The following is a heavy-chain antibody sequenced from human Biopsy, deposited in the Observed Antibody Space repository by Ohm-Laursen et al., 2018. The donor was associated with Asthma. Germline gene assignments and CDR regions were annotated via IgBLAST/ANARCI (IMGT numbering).Heavy chain of an antibody. V-gene: IGHV4-30-4*01. CDR1: GASIKTDDRY. CDR3: ARASVAASSNWFDP. J-gene: IGHJ5*02. Sequence: SQTLSLTCTVSGASIKTDDRYWSWLRQPPGKGLEWFGFIHYSGSTSYNPSLKGGVTISVDTSKNQFSLKLSSVTAADTAVYYCARASVAASSNWFDPWGQGTLVTVSS. D-gene: IGHD6-19*01. CDR2: IHYSGST.